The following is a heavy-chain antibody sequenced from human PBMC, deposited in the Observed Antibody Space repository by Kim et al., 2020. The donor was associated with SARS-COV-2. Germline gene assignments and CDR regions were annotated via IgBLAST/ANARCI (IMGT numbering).Heavy chain of an antibody. V-gene: IGHV3-53*01. D-gene: IGHD3-9*01. Sequence: EYADSVKGRFTISRDTSKNKFFLQMNSLRVDDTAGYYWARGGLGINLDYWGQGTLVTVAS. CDR3: ARGGLGINLDY. J-gene: IGHJ4*02.